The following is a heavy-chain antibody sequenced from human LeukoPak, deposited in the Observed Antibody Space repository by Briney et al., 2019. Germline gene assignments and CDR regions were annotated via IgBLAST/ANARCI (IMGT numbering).Heavy chain of an antibody. CDR1: GYSFTNYW. CDR3: AKYSSWNTLTGFDP. D-gene: IGHD6-13*01. Sequence: ESLKISCKGSGYSFTNYWIGWVRQMPGKGLEWMGIFFPGDSDIRYSPSFQGQATISADKSISTAYLQWSSLKASDTAMYYCAKYSSWNTLTGFDPWGQGTLVTVSS. V-gene: IGHV5-51*01. CDR2: FFPGDSDI. J-gene: IGHJ5*02.